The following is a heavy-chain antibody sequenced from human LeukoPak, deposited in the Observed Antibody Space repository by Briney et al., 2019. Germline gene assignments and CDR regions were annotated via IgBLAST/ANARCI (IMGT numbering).Heavy chain of an antibody. J-gene: IGHJ5*02. Sequence: GGSLRLSCAASGFTFSSYAMSWVRQAPGKGLEWVSAISGSGGSTYYADSVKGRFTISRDNSKNTLYLQMNSLRAEDTAVYYCTSQYYYGSGSLPWGQGTLVTVSS. CDR1: GFTFSSYA. D-gene: IGHD3-10*01. CDR2: ISGSGGST. V-gene: IGHV3-23*01. CDR3: TSQYYYGSGSLP.